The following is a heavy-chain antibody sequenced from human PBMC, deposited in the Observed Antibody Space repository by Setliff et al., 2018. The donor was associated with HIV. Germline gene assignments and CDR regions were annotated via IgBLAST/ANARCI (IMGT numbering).Heavy chain of an antibody. CDR3: AKGTGGGTYASNYYYMDV. V-gene: IGHV3-9*03. CDR2: ITWSSGGV. J-gene: IGHJ6*03. Sequence: GGSLRLSCAASGFTFGHYVMHWVRQAPGKGLEWVSGITWSSGGVGYADSVKGRFTVSRDNAKNSLYLQMNSLRAEDMALYYCAKGTGGGTYASNYYYMDVWGKGTTVTVSS. CDR1: GFTFGHYV. D-gene: IGHD1-26*01.